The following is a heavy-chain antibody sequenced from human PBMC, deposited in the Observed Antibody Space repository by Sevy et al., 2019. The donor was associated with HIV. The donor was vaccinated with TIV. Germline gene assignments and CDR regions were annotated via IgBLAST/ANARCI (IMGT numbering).Heavy chain of an antibody. V-gene: IGHV3-15*01. CDR3: TTEGYYDSSCYYYVRYFQH. CDR2: IKSKTDGGTT. Sequence: GGSLRLSCAASGFTFSNAWMSWVRQAPGKGLEWVGRIKSKTDGGTTDYAAPVKGRFTISRDDSKNTLYLQMNSLKTEDTAVYYCTTEGYYDSSCYYYVRYFQHWGQGTLVTVSS. D-gene: IGHD3-22*01. J-gene: IGHJ1*01. CDR1: GFTFSNAW.